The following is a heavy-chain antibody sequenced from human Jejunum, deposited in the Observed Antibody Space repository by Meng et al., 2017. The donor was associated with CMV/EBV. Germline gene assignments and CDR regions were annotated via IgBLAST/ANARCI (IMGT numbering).Heavy chain of an antibody. CDR2: IRSRTYSSAT. J-gene: IGHJ5*02. D-gene: IGHD2-2*01. CDR3: TRHSIVVVPAAGFDP. V-gene: IGHV3-73*01. Sequence: LRDSTIRWVRQAPGKGLEWVGRIRSRTYSSATAYAASVKGRFIISRDDSKNTAYLQMNSLKTEDTAVYYCTRHSIVVVPAAGFDPWGQGTLVTVSS. CDR1: LRDST.